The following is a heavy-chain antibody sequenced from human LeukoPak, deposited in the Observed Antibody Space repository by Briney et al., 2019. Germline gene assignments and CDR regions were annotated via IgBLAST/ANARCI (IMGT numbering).Heavy chain of an antibody. D-gene: IGHD7-27*01. CDR3: AKGSGKNWGFLNDAFDI. CDR1: GFTFDDYA. V-gene: IGHV3-9*01. J-gene: IGHJ3*02. CDR2: ISWNSGSI. Sequence: GGSLRLSCAASGFTFDDYAMHWVRQAPGKGLEWVSGISWNSGSIGYADSVKGRFTISRDNAKNSLYLQMNSLRAEDTALYYCAKGSGKNWGFLNDAFDIWGQGTMVTVSS.